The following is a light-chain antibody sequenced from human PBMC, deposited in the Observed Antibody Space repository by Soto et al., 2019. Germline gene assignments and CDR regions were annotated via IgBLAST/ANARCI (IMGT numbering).Light chain of an antibody. CDR1: QSVSGD. J-gene: IGKJ4*01. CDR2: GMS. V-gene: IGKV3-15*01. CDR3: QHYNNWPRT. Sequence: EIVLTQSPGTLSLSPGERATLSCRASQSVSGDLAWYQQKPGQAPRLLIYGMSIRATGVPDRFSGSGSGTEFTLTISNLQSADFAFYFCQHYNNWPRTFGGGTKVDIK.